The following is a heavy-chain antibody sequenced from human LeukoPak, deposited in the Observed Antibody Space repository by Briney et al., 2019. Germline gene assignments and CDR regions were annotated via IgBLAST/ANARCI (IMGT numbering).Heavy chain of an antibody. Sequence: GGSLRLSCAASGFTISSDDMHWVRQATGKGLEWVSAIGTAGDTYYPGSVKGRFTISRENAKNSLYLQMNSLRAGDTAVYYCARVGPRGFDYWGQGTLVTVSS. V-gene: IGHV3-13*01. CDR3: ARVGPRGFDY. CDR1: GFTISSDD. J-gene: IGHJ4*02. CDR2: IGTAGDT.